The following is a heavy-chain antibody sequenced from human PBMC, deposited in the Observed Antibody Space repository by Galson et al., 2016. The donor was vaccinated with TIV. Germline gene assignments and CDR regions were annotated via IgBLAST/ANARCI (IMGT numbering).Heavy chain of an antibody. CDR3: ARGSLDL. V-gene: IGHV3-11*05. Sequence: SLRLSCAVSGFTFSDYYMVWVRQAPGEGLQWVSYTSSTGFLTNYADSVKGRFTVSRDNAKDSVFLQMNSLRAEDTAVYYCARGSLDLWGQGTLVTVSS. J-gene: IGHJ5*02. CDR1: GFTFSDYY. CDR2: TSSTGFLT.